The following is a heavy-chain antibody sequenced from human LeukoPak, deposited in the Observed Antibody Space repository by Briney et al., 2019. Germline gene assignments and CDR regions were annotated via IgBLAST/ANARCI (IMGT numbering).Heavy chain of an antibody. V-gene: IGHV3-53*01. D-gene: IGHD3-9*01. CDR1: GFTISNNY. CDR3: ASSDILTGYYNVNF. Sequence: QPGGSLRLSCAASGFTISNNYMTWVRRAPGKGLEWVSLIYSGGSTYYADSVKGRFTISRDNSKNILYLQMNSLRAEDTAVYYCASSDILTGYYNVNFWGQGTMVTVSS. J-gene: IGHJ3*01. CDR2: IYSGGST.